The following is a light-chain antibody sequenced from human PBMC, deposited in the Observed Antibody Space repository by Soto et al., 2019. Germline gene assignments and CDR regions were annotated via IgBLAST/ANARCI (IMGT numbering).Light chain of an antibody. Sequence: QPVLTQSPSASASLGASVKLTCTLSSGHSNYAIAWHQQQSEKGPRYLMKLNSDGSHSKGDGMPDRFSGSSSRAERYLTISSLQSEEEADYYSQTWGSVIVVFGGGAKVTVL. CDR3: QTWGSVIVV. J-gene: IGLJ2*01. CDR1: SGHSNYA. CDR2: LNSDGSH. V-gene: IGLV4-69*01.